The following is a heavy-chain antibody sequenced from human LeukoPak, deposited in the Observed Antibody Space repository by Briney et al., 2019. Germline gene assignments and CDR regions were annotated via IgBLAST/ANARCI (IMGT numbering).Heavy chain of an antibody. CDR2: ISGSGCST. D-gene: IGHD3-22*01. V-gene: IGHV3-23*01. CDR1: GFTFSSYA. Sequence: GGSLRLSCAASGFTFSSYAMSWVRQAPGKGLEWVSAISGSGCSTHYADSVKGRFTISRDNSKNTLYLQMNSLRAEDTAVYYCATYYYDSSGYYEYYFDYWGQGTLVTVSS. J-gene: IGHJ4*02. CDR3: ATYYYDSSGYYEYYFDY.